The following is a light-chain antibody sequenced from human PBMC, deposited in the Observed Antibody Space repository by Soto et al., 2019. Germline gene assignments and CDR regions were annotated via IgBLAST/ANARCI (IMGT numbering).Light chain of an antibody. V-gene: IGKV3-20*01. CDR1: QSVYINS. Sequence: EIVLTQSPGTLSLSPGERATLSCRASQSVYINSLAWYQQKPGQPPRLLIYGAATRASDVPDRFSGSGSGADVALTITRLEPEDFAVYYCQQYGASPLTFGPGTRVD. CDR2: GAA. J-gene: IGKJ3*01. CDR3: QQYGASPLT.